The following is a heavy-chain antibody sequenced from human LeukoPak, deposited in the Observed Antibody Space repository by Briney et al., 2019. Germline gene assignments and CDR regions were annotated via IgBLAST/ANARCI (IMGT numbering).Heavy chain of an antibody. Sequence: GGSLRLSCAASGLSFSSYDMVWVRQPPGEGLEWVSSIGSSSSYIYYADSVKGRFTISRDNAKNSLYLQMNSLRAEDTAVYFCTRDYGDLDYWGQGTLVTVSS. CDR2: IGSSSSYI. CDR3: TRDYGDLDY. D-gene: IGHD2-21*02. V-gene: IGHV3-21*01. CDR1: GLSFSSYD. J-gene: IGHJ4*02.